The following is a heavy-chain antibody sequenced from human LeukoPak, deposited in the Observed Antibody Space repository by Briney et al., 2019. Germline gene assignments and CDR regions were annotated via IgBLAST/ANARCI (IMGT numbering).Heavy chain of an antibody. V-gene: IGHV1-18*01. J-gene: IGHJ5*02. CDR1: GYTFTSYG. Sequence: ASVKVSCKASGYTFTSYGISWVRQAPGQGLEWMGWISAYNGNTNYAQKLQGRVTMTRNTSISTAYMELSSLRSEDTAVYYCARGAFNYDYVWGSYRKNWFDPWGQGTLVTVSS. D-gene: IGHD3-16*02. CDR2: ISAYNGNT. CDR3: ARGAFNYDYVWGSYRKNWFDP.